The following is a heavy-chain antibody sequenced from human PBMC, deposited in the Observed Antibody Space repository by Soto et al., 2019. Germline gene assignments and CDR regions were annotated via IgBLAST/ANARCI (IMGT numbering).Heavy chain of an antibody. V-gene: IGHV1-69*12. CDR3: SRKIDGYYGMDV. J-gene: IGHJ6*02. CDR2: IIPMFGTA. CDR1: GGTFSTDS. Sequence: QVQLVQSGAEVKKPGSSVKVSCKASGGTFSTDSISWVRQAPGQGLEWMGGIIPMFGTANNAQKFQGRVTSTADESTSTAYMEMSSLRSEDTAVYFWSRKIDGYYGMDVWGQGTTVTVAS.